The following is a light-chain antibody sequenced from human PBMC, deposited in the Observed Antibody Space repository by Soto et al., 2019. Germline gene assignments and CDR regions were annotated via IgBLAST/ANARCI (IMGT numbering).Light chain of an antibody. Sequence: IQMTQSPSSLSAYVGDRVTITCRASQSSSSYLHCYQQKTGKAPKLLIYTASSFQSDSPSRFSNSGSGTDCTLTISSLQPEDFATYYCQQSYSAPQTFGQGTKVEIK. CDR2: TAS. J-gene: IGKJ1*01. CDR3: QQSYSAPQT. CDR1: QSSSSY. V-gene: IGKV1-39*01.